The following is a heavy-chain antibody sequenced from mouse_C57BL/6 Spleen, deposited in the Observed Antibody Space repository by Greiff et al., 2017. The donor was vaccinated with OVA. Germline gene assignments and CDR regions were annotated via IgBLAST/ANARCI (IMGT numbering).Heavy chain of an antibody. CDR1: GYAFSSSW. Sequence: QVQLQQSGPELVKPGASVKISCKASGYAFSSSWMNWVKQRPGKGLEWIGRIYPGDGDTNYNGKFKGKGTLTADKSSSTAYMQLSSLTSDDSAVYFCARGAMDYWGQGTSVTVSS. J-gene: IGHJ4*01. CDR2: IYPGDGDT. V-gene: IGHV1-82*01. CDR3: ARGAMDY.